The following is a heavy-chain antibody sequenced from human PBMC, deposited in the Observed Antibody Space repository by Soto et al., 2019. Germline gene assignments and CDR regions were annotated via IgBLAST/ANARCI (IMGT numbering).Heavy chain of an antibody. V-gene: IGHV1-2*04. CDR1: GYTFTGYY. J-gene: IGHJ6*02. D-gene: IGHD2-15*01. CDR2: INPNSGGT. Sequence: ASVKVSCKASGYTFTGYYMHWVRQAPGQGLEWMGWINPNSGGTNYAQKFQGWVTMTRDTSISTAYMELSRLRSDDTAVYYCARARTPVVVAAAYYYYGMDVWGQGTTVTVSS. CDR3: ARARTPVVVAAAYYYYGMDV.